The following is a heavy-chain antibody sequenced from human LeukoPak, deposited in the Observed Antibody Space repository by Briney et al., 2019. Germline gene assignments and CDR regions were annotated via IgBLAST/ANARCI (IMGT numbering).Heavy chain of an antibody. D-gene: IGHD3-10*01. J-gene: IGHJ3*02. CDR3: ARDLGAYYYGSGDAFDI. Sequence: SETLSLTCTVSGGSISSHYWSWIRQPPGKGLGWIGYIYYSGSTNYNPSLKSRVTISVDSSKNQFSLKLSSVTAADTAVYYCARDLGAYYYGSGDAFDIWGQGTMVTVSS. V-gene: IGHV4-59*11. CDR2: IYYSGST. CDR1: GGSISSHY.